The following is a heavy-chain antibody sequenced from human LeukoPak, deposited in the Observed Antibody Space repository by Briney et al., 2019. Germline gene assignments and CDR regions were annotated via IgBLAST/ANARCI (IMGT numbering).Heavy chain of an antibody. D-gene: IGHD1-26*01. CDR3: ARGSQWELLFGY. J-gene: IGHJ4*02. CDR2: MNPNSGNT. V-gene: IGHV1-8*03. Sequence: ASVKVSCKASGYTFTSYDINWVRQAPGQGLEWMGWMNPNSGNTGYAQKFQGRVTITRNTSISTAYMELSSLRPEDTAVYYCARGSQWELLFGYWGQGTLVTVSS. CDR1: GYTFTSYD.